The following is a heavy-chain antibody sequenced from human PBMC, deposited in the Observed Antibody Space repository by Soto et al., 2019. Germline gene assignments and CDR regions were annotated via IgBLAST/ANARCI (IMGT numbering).Heavy chain of an antibody. D-gene: IGHD4-17*01. Sequence: GGSLRLSCAASGFTFSSYAMHWVRQAPGKGLEWVAVISYDGSDKYYADSVKGRFTISRDNSKNTLYLQMNSLRAEDTAVYYCARDRRPYGDPLDFDYWGQGTLVTVSS. V-gene: IGHV3-30-3*01. CDR3: ARDRRPYGDPLDFDY. CDR2: ISYDGSDK. CDR1: GFTFSSYA. J-gene: IGHJ4*02.